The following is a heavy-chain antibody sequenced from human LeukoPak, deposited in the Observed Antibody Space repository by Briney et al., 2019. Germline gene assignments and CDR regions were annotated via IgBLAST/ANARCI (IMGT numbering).Heavy chain of an antibody. Sequence: SETLSLTCAVYGGSFSGYYWSWIRQPPGKGLEWIGEINHSGSTNYNPSLKSRVTISVDTSKNQFPLKLSSLTAADTAVYYCARLSTTVNPNAFDIWGQGTMVTVSS. CDR1: GGSFSGYY. V-gene: IGHV4-34*01. J-gene: IGHJ3*02. D-gene: IGHD4-17*01. CDR3: ARLSTTVNPNAFDI. CDR2: INHSGST.